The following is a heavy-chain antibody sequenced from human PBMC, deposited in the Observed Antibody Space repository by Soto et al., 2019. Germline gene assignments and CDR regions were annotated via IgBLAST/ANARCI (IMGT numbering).Heavy chain of an antibody. CDR3: ARQVVTAIDYYYYGMDV. CDR2: IYPGDSDT. J-gene: IGHJ6*02. CDR1: GYSFTSYW. Sequence: PGESLKICCKGSGYSFTSYWIGWVRQMPGKGLEWMGIIYPGDSDTTYSPSFQGQDTISADKSISTAYLQWSSLKASDTAMYYCARQVVTAIDYYYYGMDVWGQGTTVTVSS. D-gene: IGHD2-21*02. V-gene: IGHV5-51*01.